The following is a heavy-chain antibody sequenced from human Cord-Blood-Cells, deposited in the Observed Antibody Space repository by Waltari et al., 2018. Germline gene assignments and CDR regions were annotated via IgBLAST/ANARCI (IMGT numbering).Heavy chain of an antibody. J-gene: IGHJ4*02. V-gene: IGHV3-48*02. CDR2: ISSSSSTI. CDR3: ARDRKQQLADYFDY. Sequence: NWVRQAPGKGLEWVSYISSSSSTIYYADSVKGRFTISRDNAKNSLYLQMNSLRDEDTAVYYCARDRKQQLADYFDYWGQGTPVTVSS. D-gene: IGHD6-6*01.